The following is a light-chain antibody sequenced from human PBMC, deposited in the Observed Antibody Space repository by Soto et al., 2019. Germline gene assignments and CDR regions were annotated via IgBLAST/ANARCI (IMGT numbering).Light chain of an antibody. CDR3: SSYTPASTPVV. V-gene: IGLV2-14*01. CDR2: EVT. J-gene: IGLJ2*01. Sequence: QSALTQPASVSGSPGQSITISCTGTSGDIGGYNYVSWYQQYPGKAPKLLISEVTNRPSGASNRFSGSKSGNTASLTISGLQSEDEADYYCSSYTPASTPVVFGGGTKLTVL. CDR1: SGDIGGYNY.